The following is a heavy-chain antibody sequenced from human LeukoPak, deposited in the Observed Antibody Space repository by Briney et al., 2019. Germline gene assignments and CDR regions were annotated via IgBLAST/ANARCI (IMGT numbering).Heavy chain of an antibody. V-gene: IGHV3-48*03. CDR2: ISSSGSTI. D-gene: IGHD3-10*02. J-gene: IGHJ6*04. Sequence: GGSLRLSCTTSGFTFSSFEMNWVRQAPGKGLEWVPYISSSGSTIYYADSVKGRFTISRDNAKNSLYLQMNSLRAEDTAVYYCAELGITMIGGVWGKGTTVTISS. CDR1: GFTFSSFE. CDR3: AELGITMIGGV.